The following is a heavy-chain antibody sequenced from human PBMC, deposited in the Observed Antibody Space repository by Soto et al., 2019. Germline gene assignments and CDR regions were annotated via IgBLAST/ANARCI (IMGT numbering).Heavy chain of an antibody. Sequence: GGSLRLSCAASGFTVSSNYMSWVRQAPGKGLEWVSVIYSGGSTYYADSVKGRFTISRDNSKNTLYLQMNSLRAEDTAVYYCASSESPYEIDYFDYWGQGTLVTVSS. CDR2: IYSGGST. V-gene: IGHV3-53*01. J-gene: IGHJ4*02. CDR3: ASSESPYEIDYFDY. CDR1: GFTVSSNY. D-gene: IGHD3-3*01.